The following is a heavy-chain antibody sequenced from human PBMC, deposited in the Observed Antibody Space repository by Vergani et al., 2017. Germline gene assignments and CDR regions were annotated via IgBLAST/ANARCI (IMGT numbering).Heavy chain of an antibody. Sequence: QVQLVETGGGVVQPGGSLRLYCATSGFSFNTYGAHWVRQAPGKGLEWVSMTLYEGNNNYYADSVKGRFTISKDISKNTLYLQMNSLRGDDTAVYYCARETRDTPSSLDYWGQGTLVTVSS. J-gene: IGHJ4*02. CDR1: GFSFNTYG. CDR3: ARETRDTPSSLDY. CDR2: TLYEGNNN. V-gene: IGHV3-33*01. D-gene: IGHD5-24*01.